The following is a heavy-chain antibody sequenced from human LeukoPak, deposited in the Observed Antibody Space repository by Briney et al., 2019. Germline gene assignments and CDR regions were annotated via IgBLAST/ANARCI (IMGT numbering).Heavy chain of an antibody. V-gene: IGHV1-69*05. Sequence: GASVKVSCKASGRTFSNYAISWVRQAPGQGLEWKGGIIPIFGTANYAQKFQGRVTITTDESTSTAYMELSSLRSEDTAVYYCAREGPLGHFDYWGQRTLVTVSS. J-gene: IGHJ4*02. CDR1: GRTFSNYA. CDR2: IIPIFGTA. D-gene: IGHD3-16*01. CDR3: AREGPLGHFDY.